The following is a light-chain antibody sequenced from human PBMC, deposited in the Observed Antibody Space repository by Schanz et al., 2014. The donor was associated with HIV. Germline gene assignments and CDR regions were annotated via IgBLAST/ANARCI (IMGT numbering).Light chain of an antibody. CDR2: EVN. Sequence: QSALTQPPSASGSPGQSITISCTGTSSDVGVYNYVSWYQHHPGKAPKLLISEVNKRPSGVSNRFSGSKSGNTASLTFSGLQAEDEADYYCCSYAGTSPFVVFGGGTKLTVL. V-gene: IGLV2-23*02. J-gene: IGLJ2*01. CDR3: CSYAGTSPFVV. CDR1: SSDVGVYNY.